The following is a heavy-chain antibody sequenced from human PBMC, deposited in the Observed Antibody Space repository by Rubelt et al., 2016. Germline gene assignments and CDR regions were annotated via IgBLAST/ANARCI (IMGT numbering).Heavy chain of an antibody. J-gene: IGHJ4*02. CDR1: GFTFSSYW. V-gene: IGHV3-7*05. D-gene: IGHD3-22*01. Sequence: GGVVQPGRSLRLSCAASGFTFSSYWMSWVRQAPGKGLEWVANIKQDGSEKYYVDSVKGRFTISRDNAKNSLYLQMNSLRAEDTAVYYCAGHSSGYYYCPDYWGQGTLVTVSS. CDR2: IKQDGSEK. CDR3: AGHSSGYYYCPDY.